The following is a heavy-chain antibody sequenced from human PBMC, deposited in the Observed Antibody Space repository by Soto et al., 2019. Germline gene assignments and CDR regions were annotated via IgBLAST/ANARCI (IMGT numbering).Heavy chain of an antibody. CDR3: AKDGRQPTGMDV. V-gene: IGHV3-9*01. D-gene: IGHD6-13*01. J-gene: IGHJ6*02. Sequence: LRLSCAASGFTFDDYAMHWVRQAPGKGLEWVSGISWNSGSIGYADSVKGRFTISRDNAKNSLYLQMNSLRAEDTALYYCAKDGRQPTGMDVWGQGTTVTVSS. CDR2: ISWNSGSI. CDR1: GFTFDDYA.